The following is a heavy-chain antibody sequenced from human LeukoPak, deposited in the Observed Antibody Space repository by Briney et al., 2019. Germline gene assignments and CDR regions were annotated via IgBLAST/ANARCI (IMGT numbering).Heavy chain of an antibody. D-gene: IGHD5-12*01. Sequence: GGSLRLSCAASGFTFSTYSMNWVRQAPGKGLEWVSYISHGSRDMYYADFVRGRFTISRDNGKNSLYLRMNSLRAEDTAVYYCARVVQGRLRSSLDAFDIWGQGTMVTVSS. CDR3: ARVVQGRLRSSLDAFDI. CDR1: GFTFSTYS. J-gene: IGHJ3*02. V-gene: IGHV3-48*01. CDR2: ISHGSRDM.